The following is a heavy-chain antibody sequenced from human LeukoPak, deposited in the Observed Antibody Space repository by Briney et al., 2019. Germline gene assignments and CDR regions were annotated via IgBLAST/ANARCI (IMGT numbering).Heavy chain of an antibody. Sequence: PSAPLSLTCTFSSFFISSVGYYWSRIRQHPGKALEWIGYIYYSGSTYYNPSLKSRVTISVDPSKNQFSLKLSSVTAADTAVYYCARAHYGDYADYWGQGTLVTVSS. V-gene: IGHV4-31*03. D-gene: IGHD4-17*01. CDR3: ARAHYGDYADY. J-gene: IGHJ4*02. CDR1: SFFISSVGYY. CDR2: IYYSGST.